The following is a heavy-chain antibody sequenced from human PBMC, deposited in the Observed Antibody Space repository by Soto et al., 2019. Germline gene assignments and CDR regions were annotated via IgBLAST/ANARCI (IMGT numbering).Heavy chain of an antibody. D-gene: IGHD2-21*02. V-gene: IGHV3-23*01. CDR1: GFSFNKYA. J-gene: IGHJ4*02. Sequence: DVQLLESGGGLVQPGGSLRLSCVASGFSFNKYAMIWVRQAPGKGQEWVSGITGSGNTIEYTASVKGRFTISRDNSKNTVYLQMDGLRAEDTAMYYCAKDDVAGDGLWHVSDWGQGIPVTVS. CDR3: AKDDVAGDGLWHVSD. CDR2: ITGSGNTI.